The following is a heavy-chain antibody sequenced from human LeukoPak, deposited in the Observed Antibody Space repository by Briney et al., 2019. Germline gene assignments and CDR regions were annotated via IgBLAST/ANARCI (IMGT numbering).Heavy chain of an antibody. V-gene: IGHV4-4*07. CDR3: ARGPKVDSSGYYHNY. J-gene: IGHJ4*02. D-gene: IGHD3-22*01. Sequence: SETLSLTCTVSGGSISSYYWSWIRQPAGKGLEWIGRIYTSGSINYNPSLKSRVTMSVDTSKNQFSLKLSSVTAADTAVYYCARGPKVDSSGYYHNYWGQGTLVTVSS. CDR1: GGSISSYY. CDR2: IYTSGSI.